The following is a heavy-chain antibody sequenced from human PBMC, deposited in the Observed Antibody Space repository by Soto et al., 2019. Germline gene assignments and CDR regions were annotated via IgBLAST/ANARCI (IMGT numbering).Heavy chain of an antibody. CDR2: ITSDTKTI. Sequence: EVQLVESGGDLVQREGSLRLSCVASGFTFSVYSMNWVRQAPGKGLEWFSYITSDTKTIKYADSVEGRFTISRDNAKNSVYLQMNSLRDEDTAVYYCARSVEGHFDYWGQGTVVTVSS. J-gene: IGHJ4*02. D-gene: IGHD6-19*01. V-gene: IGHV3-48*02. CDR3: ARSVEGHFDY. CDR1: GFTFSVYS.